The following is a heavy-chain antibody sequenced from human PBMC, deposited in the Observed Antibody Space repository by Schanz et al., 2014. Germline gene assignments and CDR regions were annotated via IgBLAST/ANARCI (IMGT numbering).Heavy chain of an antibody. D-gene: IGHD6-19*01. Sequence: EVHLVESGGGLVQPGGSLRLSCAASGFNFITFAMSWVRQAPGKGPEWVSAIGGDASRTYYADSVKGRFTISRDNSKSTLYLQMNSLRADDTAVYYCARGSQWLVMGMTNYFDYWGQGSLVTVSS. CDR2: IGGDASRT. CDR1: GFNFITFA. J-gene: IGHJ4*02. V-gene: IGHV3-23*04. CDR3: ARGSQWLVMGMTNYFDY.